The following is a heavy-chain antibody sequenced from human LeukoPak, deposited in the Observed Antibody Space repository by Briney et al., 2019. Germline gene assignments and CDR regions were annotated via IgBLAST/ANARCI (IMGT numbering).Heavy chain of an antibody. J-gene: IGHJ4*02. CDR1: GGSFSGYY. Sequence: SETLSLTCAVYGGSFSGYYWGWIRQPPGKGLEWIGEINHSGSTNYNPSLKSRVTISVDTSKNQFSLKLSSVTAADTAVYYCARGRPPKVYYFDYWGQGTLVTVSS. V-gene: IGHV4-34*01. CDR3: ARGRPPKVYYFDY. D-gene: IGHD2-8*01. CDR2: INHSGST.